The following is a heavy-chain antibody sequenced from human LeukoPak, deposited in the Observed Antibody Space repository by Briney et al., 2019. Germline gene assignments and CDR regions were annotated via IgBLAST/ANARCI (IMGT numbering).Heavy chain of an antibody. V-gene: IGHV3-43*01. Sequence: GGSLRLPCAASGFVFDDYTMHWVRQAPGKGLEWVSLISWDGVIAHYSDSVKGRFTISRDNSKNSLYLQMHSLRTEDSALYYCAKEVSGGSYYEWVENWGQGTLVTVSS. D-gene: IGHD3-16*01. CDR2: ISWDGVIA. CDR1: GFVFDDYT. J-gene: IGHJ4*02. CDR3: AKEVSGGSYYEWVEN.